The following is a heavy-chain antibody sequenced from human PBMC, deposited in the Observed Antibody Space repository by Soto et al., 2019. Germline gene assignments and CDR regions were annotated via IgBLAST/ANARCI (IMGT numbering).Heavy chain of an antibody. V-gene: IGHV4-30-2*01. D-gene: IGHD3-22*01. Sequence: QLQLQESGSGLVKPSQTLSLTCAVSGGSISSGGYSWSWIRQPPGKGLEWIGYIYHSGSTYYNPSLKRRVTTAVDRSKNQCSRKLSAVTAADTAVYYCARGARIYYDSSGHSGYVDYWGQGTLVTVSS. CDR3: ARGARIYYDSSGHSGYVDY. CDR2: IYHSGST. J-gene: IGHJ4*02. CDR1: GGSISSGGYS.